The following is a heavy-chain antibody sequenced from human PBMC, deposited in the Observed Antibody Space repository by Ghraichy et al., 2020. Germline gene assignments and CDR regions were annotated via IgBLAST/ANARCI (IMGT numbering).Heavy chain of an antibody. V-gene: IGHV3-11*01. CDR3: ARDRWSGSTPLYFEL. J-gene: IGHJ2*01. D-gene: IGHD3-3*01. Sequence: GGSLRLSCAASGFAFSGYHMTWIRQAPGKGLEWLSYMTNGGSTIDYADSVKGRFTISRDNAKNSLYLQMNSLRAEDTAVYYCARDRWSGSTPLYFELWGRGTLVTVSS. CDR2: MTNGGSTI. CDR1: GFAFSGYH.